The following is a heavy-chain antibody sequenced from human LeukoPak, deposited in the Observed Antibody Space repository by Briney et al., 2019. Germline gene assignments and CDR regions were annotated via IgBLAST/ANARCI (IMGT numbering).Heavy chain of an antibody. CDR2: INPNSGGT. CDR3: ARGGLSMVRGVGYGMDV. Sequence: ASVKVSCKASGYTFTSYYMHWVRQAPGQGLGWMGWINPNSGGTNYAQKFQGRVTMTRDTSISTAYMELSRLRSDDTAVYYCARGGLSMVRGVGYGMDVWGQGTTVTVSS. J-gene: IGHJ6*02. D-gene: IGHD3-10*01. CDR1: GYTFTSYY. V-gene: IGHV1-2*02.